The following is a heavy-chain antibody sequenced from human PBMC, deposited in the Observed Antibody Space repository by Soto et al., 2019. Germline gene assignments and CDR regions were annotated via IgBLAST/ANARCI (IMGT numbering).Heavy chain of an antibody. J-gene: IGHJ3*02. D-gene: IGHD5-12*01. Sequence: EVQLVESGGGLAQPGGSLRLSCAGSGFTFSNYSMNWVRQAPGKGLEWVSYVSSSSSTIYYADSVKGRFTISRYNAKKSMGLQMNKLRNEDTAVYYWANADSGYGAACAFDIWGQGTMVTVSS. V-gene: IGHV3-48*02. CDR2: VSSSSSTI. CDR3: ANADSGYGAACAFDI. CDR1: GFTFSNYS.